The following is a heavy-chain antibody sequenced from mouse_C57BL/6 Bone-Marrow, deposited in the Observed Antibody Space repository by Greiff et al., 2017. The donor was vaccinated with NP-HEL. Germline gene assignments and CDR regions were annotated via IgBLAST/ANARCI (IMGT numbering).Heavy chain of an antibody. V-gene: IGHV1-18*01. CDR1: GYTFTDYN. CDR3: ARSLYYYGSRRGYFDV. CDR2: INPNNGGT. D-gene: IGHD1-1*01. Sequence: EVQLQQSGPELVKPGASVKIPCKASGYTFTDYNMDWVKQSHGKSLEWIGDINPNNGGTIYNQKFKGKATLTVDKSSSTAYMELRSLTSEDTAVYYCARSLYYYGSRRGYFDVWGTGTTVTVSS. J-gene: IGHJ1*03.